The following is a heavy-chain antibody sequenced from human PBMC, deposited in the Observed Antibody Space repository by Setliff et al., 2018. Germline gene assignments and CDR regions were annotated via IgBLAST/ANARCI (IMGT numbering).Heavy chain of an antibody. D-gene: IGHD1-1*01. CDR1: GGFTSSFY. CDR2: VDHSGST. J-gene: IGHJ6*03. CDR3: ARESAGDESVRHLYYTDV. Sequence: SETLSLTCTISGGFTSSFYWSWIRQAPGKGLEWIGYVDHSGSTNFSPSLKSRGTISVDTSKTQVSLTLTSVTAADTAVYYCARESAGDESVRHLYYTDVWGRGTTVTVSS. V-gene: IGHV4-59*01.